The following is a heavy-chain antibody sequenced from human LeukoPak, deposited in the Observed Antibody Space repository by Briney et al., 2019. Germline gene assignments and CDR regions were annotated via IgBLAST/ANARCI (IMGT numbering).Heavy chain of an antibody. V-gene: IGHV3-7*01. CDR2: IKQDGSEK. CDR1: GFTFSSYW. CDR3: ARGFCRDEICQVFPY. Sequence: PGGSLRLSCAASGFTFSSYWTSWVRQAPGKGLEWVANIKQDGSEKYYVDSVKGRFTISRDNAKNSLYLQMNSLRAEDTAVYYCARGFCRDEICQVFPYWGQGTLVTVSS. J-gene: IGHJ4*02. D-gene: IGHD3-3*01.